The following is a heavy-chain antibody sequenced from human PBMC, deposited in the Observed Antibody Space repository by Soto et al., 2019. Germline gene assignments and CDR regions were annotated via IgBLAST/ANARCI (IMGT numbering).Heavy chain of an antibody. D-gene: IGHD2-2*01. CDR1: GFTFSDYY. Sequence: QVQLVESGGGLVKPGWSLRLSCVASGFTFSDYYMSWIRQAPGKGLEWVSYISSSGSPIYYADSVKGRFTISRDNAKNSLYLQVNSMRDADRAVYYCARLTSSTSCYECYYYYYMDVWGTGTTVTVSS. CDR2: ISSSGSPI. CDR3: ARLTSSTSCYECYYYYYMDV. J-gene: IGHJ6*03. V-gene: IGHV3-11*01.